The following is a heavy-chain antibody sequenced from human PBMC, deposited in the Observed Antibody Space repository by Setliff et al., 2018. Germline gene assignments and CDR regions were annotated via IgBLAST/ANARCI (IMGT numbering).Heavy chain of an antibody. D-gene: IGHD2-2*01. CDR3: VRGEMFSTSPRAD. V-gene: IGHV3-21*01. J-gene: IGHJ4*02. CDR1: GFSFNNYY. CDR2: ISRDTDYT. Sequence: GGSLRLSCAASGFSFNNYYMTWVRQAPGKGLEWISGISRDTDYTYYAESVKGRFTIFRDNAKNSVYLQMNRLRAEDTAVYYCVRGEMFSTSPRADWGQGTQVTVSS.